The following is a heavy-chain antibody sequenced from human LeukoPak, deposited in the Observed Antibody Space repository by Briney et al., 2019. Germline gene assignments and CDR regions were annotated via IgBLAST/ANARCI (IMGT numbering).Heavy chain of an antibody. D-gene: IGHD2-15*01. Sequence: PSETLSLTCTVSGGSISSSSYYWGWIRQPPGKGLEWFGSIYYSGSTYYNPSLKSRVTISVDTSKNQFSLKLSSVTAADTAVYYCARIAYWRSAFDIWGQGTMVTVSS. V-gene: IGHV4-39*01. J-gene: IGHJ3*02. CDR3: ARIAYWRSAFDI. CDR1: GGSISSSSYY. CDR2: IYYSGST.